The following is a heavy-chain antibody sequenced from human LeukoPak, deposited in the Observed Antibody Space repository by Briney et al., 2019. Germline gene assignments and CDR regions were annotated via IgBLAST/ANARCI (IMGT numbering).Heavy chain of an antibody. V-gene: IGHV4-34*01. CDR1: GGSFSGYY. Sequence: MSSETLSLTCAVYGGSFSGYYWSWIRQPPGKGLEWIGEINHSGSTNYNPSLKSRVTISVDTSKNQFSLKLSSVTAADTAVYYCARAPNYDFWSGYFSRSSRDYYYYGMDVWGQGTTVTVSS. J-gene: IGHJ6*02. CDR2: INHSGST. CDR3: ARAPNYDFWSGYFSRSSRDYYYYGMDV. D-gene: IGHD3-3*01.